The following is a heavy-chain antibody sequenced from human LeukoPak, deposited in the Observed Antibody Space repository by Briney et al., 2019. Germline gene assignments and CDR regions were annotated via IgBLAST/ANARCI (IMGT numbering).Heavy chain of an antibody. CDR1: GGTFSSYA. Sequence: SVKVSCKASGGTFSSYAISWVRQAPGQGLEWMGGIIPIFGTANYAQKFQGRVTITTDESASTAYMELSSLRSEDTAVYYCAGRSGIYYDSSGYFYWGQGTLVTVSS. CDR3: AGRSGIYYDSSGYFY. CDR2: IIPIFGTA. V-gene: IGHV1-69*05. J-gene: IGHJ4*02. D-gene: IGHD3-22*01.